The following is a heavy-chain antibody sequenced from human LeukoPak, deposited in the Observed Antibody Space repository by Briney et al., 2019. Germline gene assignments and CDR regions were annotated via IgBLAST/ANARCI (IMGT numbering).Heavy chain of an antibody. Sequence: SETLSLTCAVYGGSFSGYYWNWIRQPPGKGLEWIGEINHSGSTNYNPSLKSRVTISVDTSKNQFSLKLSSVTAADTAVYYCAKHAYYYDSSGYSYYYYYYMDVWGKGTTVTISS. CDR3: AKHAYYYDSSGYSYYYYYYMDV. CDR2: INHSGST. V-gene: IGHV4-34*01. J-gene: IGHJ6*03. CDR1: GGSFSGYY. D-gene: IGHD3-22*01.